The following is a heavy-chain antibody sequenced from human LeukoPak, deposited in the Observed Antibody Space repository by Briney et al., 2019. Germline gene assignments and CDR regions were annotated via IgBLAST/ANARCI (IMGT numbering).Heavy chain of an antibody. CDR1: GGSISSYY. Sequence: PSETLSLTCTVSGGSISSYYWSWIRQPAGKGLEWIGRIYTSGSTNYNPSLKSRVTMSVGTSKNQFSLKLSSVTAADTAVYFCAREHDFGDYRYYYYMDVWGKGTTVTISS. CDR2: IYTSGST. CDR3: AREHDFGDYRYYYYMDV. J-gene: IGHJ6*03. D-gene: IGHD4-17*01. V-gene: IGHV4-4*07.